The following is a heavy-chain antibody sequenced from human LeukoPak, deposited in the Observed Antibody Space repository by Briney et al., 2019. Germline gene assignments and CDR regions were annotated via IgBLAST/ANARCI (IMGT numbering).Heavy chain of an antibody. J-gene: IGHJ4*02. V-gene: IGHV3-15*01. CDR3: TKTYYYGSGSLDY. Sequence: GRSLTLSCAASGFTFSSFGMHWVRQAPGKGLEWVGRIKSKTDGGTTDYAAPVKGRFTISRDDSKNTLYLQMNSLKTEDTAIYYCTKTYYYGSGSLDYWGQGTLVTVSS. CDR2: IKSKTDGGTT. D-gene: IGHD3-10*01. CDR1: GFTFSSFG.